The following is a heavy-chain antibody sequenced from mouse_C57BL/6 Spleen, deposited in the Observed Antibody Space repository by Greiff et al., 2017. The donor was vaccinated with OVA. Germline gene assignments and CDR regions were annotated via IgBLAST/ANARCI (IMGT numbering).Heavy chain of an antibody. CDR2: IYPGDGDT. D-gene: IGHD3-2*02. Sequence: QVQLQQSGAELVKPGASVKISCKASGYAFSSYWMNWVKQRPGKGLEWIGQIYPGDGDTNYNGKFKGKATLTADKSSSTAYMQLSSLTSEDSAVYYCARKGSSSYEYYFDSWCQGTTLTVSS. CDR1: GYAFSSYW. J-gene: IGHJ2*01. V-gene: IGHV1-80*01. CDR3: ARKGSSSYEYYFDS.